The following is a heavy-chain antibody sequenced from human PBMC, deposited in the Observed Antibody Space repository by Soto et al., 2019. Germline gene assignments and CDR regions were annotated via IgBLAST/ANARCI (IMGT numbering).Heavy chain of an antibody. CDR2: IIPILGIA. D-gene: IGHD3-22*01. Sequence: SVKVSCKASGGTISSYTIIWVRQSPGQGLEWMGRIIPILGIANYAQKFQGRVTITADKSTSTAYMEQSSLRSEDTAVYYCARAGTLLYDISSYYPIDAFDVCYQVTMITVSS. V-gene: IGHV1-69*02. CDR1: GGTISSYT. CDR3: ARAGTLLYDISSYYPIDAFDV. J-gene: IGHJ3*01.